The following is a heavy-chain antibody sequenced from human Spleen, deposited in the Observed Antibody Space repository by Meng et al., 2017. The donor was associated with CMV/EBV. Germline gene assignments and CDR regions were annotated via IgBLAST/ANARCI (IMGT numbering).Heavy chain of an antibody. Sequence: LSLTCAAYGFTFSSYSMNWVRQAPGKGLEWVSGITWNSGSVDYADSVKGRFSISRDNTKNSLYLQMNSLRPEDSALYYCTKDRGGNIWFNFDYWGRGTLVTVSS. V-gene: IGHV3-9*01. D-gene: IGHD6-13*01. CDR3: TKDRGGNIWFNFDY. CDR1: GFTFSSYS. CDR2: ITWNSGSV. J-gene: IGHJ4*02.